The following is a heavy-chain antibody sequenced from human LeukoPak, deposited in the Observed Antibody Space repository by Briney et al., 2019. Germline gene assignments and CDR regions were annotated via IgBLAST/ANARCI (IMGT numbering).Heavy chain of an antibody. CDR1: GFTFSSNS. J-gene: IGHJ6*02. CDR3: ANAEYNNNVIDYVLYG. Sequence: GGSLRLSCAASGFTFSSNSMRWVRQAPGKGLQWVSGIGGSGAHTHYADSVKGRFTVSRDNSKNTLYLQMNSLRADDTAIYYCANAEYNNNVIDYVLYGWVQGTTVTVSS. CDR2: IGGSGAHT. V-gene: IGHV3-23*01. D-gene: IGHD3-16*01.